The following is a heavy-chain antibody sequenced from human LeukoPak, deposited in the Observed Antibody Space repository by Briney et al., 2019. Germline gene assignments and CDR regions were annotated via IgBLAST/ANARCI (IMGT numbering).Heavy chain of an antibody. J-gene: IGHJ5*02. CDR1: GGAIGSYY. CDR3: ARGGPAYYDCLTGYYMGMFGDWFDP. Sequence: PSETLSLTFTVSGGAIGSYYWSWIRQPPGKGLEWIGYIYYSGSTNYNPSLKSRVTISVDTSKNQFSLKLSSVTAGDTAVYCCARGGPAYYDCLTGYYMGMFGDWFDPWGQGTLVTVSS. CDR2: IYYSGST. D-gene: IGHD3-9*01. V-gene: IGHV4-59*01.